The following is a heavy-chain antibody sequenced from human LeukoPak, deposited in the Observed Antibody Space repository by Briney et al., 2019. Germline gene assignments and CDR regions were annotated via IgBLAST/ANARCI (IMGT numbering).Heavy chain of an antibody. Sequence: ASVKVSCKASGHTFTGNYIHWVRQVPGQGLEWMGWINPNSGGTNYAQKFQDRVTMTRDTSISTAYVELSRLTSDDTAVYYCARDVDSGWYYGYWGQGTLVTVSS. J-gene: IGHJ4*02. CDR1: GHTFTGNY. V-gene: IGHV1-2*02. CDR3: ARDVDSGWYYGY. D-gene: IGHD6-19*01. CDR2: INPNSGGT.